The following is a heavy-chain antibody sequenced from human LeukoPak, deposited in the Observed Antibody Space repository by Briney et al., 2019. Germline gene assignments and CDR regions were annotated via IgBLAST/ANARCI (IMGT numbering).Heavy chain of an antibody. V-gene: IGHV3-11*04. J-gene: IGHJ4*02. D-gene: IGHD1-7*01. Sequence: GGSLRLSCAASGFTVSSNYMSWVRQAPGKGLEWVSYISSSGSTIYYADSVKGRFTISRDNAKNSLYLQMNSLRAEDTAVYYCARDQDWNYAFDYWGQGTLVTVSS. CDR2: ISSSGSTI. CDR1: GFTVSSNY. CDR3: ARDQDWNYAFDY.